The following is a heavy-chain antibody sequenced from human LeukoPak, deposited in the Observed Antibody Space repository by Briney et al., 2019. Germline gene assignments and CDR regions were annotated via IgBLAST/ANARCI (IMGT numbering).Heavy chain of an antibody. CDR1: GYTFTSYY. CDR2: INPNSGGT. J-gene: IGHJ4*02. Sequence: ASVKVSCKASGYTFTSYYMHWVRQAPGQGLEWMGRINPNSGGTNYAQKFQGKVTMTRDTSISAAYMELSRLRSDDTAVYYCARVTAAMAVDYWGQGTLVTVSS. CDR3: ARVTAAMAVDY. V-gene: IGHV1-2*06. D-gene: IGHD6-25*01.